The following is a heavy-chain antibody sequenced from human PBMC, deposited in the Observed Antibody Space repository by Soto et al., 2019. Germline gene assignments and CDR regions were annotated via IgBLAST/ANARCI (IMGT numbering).Heavy chain of an antibody. CDR3: VSCPQNCITSSPCCLFFDY. J-gene: IGHJ4*02. CDR2: IIPIFGTA. CDR1: GGTFSSYA. D-gene: IGHD3-10*01. Sequence: SVKVSCKASGGTFSSYAISWVRQAPGQGLEWMGGIIPIFGTANYAQKFQGRVTITRDTSTSTAYMELSSLRSEDTAVYYCVSCPQNCITSSPCCLFFDYWGQGTLVTVSS. V-gene: IGHV1-69*05.